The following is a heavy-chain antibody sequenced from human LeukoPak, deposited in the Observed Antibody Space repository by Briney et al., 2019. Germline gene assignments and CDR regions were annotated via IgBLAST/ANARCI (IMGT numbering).Heavy chain of an antibody. V-gene: IGHV3-64D*06. CDR3: VKAAGSWYGYFDH. CDR1: GFTFSSYG. J-gene: IGHJ4*02. CDR2: ISSNGGNT. Sequence: GGSLRLSCAASGFTFSSYGMHWVRQAPGKGLEYVSTISSNGGNTNYADSVNGRFTISRDNSKNTLYLQMSSLRAEDTAVYYCVKAAGSWYGYFDHWGQGTLVTVSS. D-gene: IGHD6-13*01.